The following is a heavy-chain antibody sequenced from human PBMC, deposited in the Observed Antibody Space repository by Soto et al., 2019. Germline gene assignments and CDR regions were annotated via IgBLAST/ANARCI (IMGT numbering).Heavy chain of an antibody. CDR2: INPNSGDT. V-gene: IGHV1-2*02. J-gene: IGHJ3*02. CDR3: ARQHWSGYGDAFDI. Sequence: ASVKVSCKASGYTFSGYYIHWVRQAPGQGLEWMGWINPNSGDTNYAQKFQGRVTMTRGTSITTAYMELRSLRSDDTAVYYCARQHWSGYGDAFDIWGQGTMVTVSS. D-gene: IGHD3-3*01. CDR1: GYTFSGYY.